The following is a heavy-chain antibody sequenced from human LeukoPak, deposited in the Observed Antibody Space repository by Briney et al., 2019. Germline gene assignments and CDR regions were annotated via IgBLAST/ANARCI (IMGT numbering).Heavy chain of an antibody. CDR1: GGSISTTTYY. CDR3: ARLKWNSYSSSDDAFDIWGQGSSSSDDAFDI. Sequence: SETLSLTCTVSGGSISTTTYYWGWIRQPPGKGLEWLGSIYYSGSTYYNPSLKSRVTISVDTSKNQLSLKLISVTAADTAVYYCARLKWNSYSSSDDAFDIWGQGSSSSDDAFDIWGQGTMVTVSS. V-gene: IGHV4-39*01. J-gene: IGHJ3*02. CDR2: IYYSGST. D-gene: IGHD6-13*01.